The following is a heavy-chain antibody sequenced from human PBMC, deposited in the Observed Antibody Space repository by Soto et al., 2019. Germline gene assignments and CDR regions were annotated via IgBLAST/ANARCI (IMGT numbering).Heavy chain of an antibody. Sequence: SETLSLTCTVSGGSISSLSYYWGWIRQPPGKGLEWIGSIFFTGNTYYNPSLESRVAISVDTSRNHFSLTVNSVTAADTAVYYCASRHCIGGKCYHPGLHSWRPGPLVT. J-gene: IGHJ4*02. D-gene: IGHD2-15*01. CDR1: GGSISSLSYY. CDR3: ASRHCIGGKCYHPGLHS. V-gene: IGHV4-39*02. CDR2: IFFTGNT.